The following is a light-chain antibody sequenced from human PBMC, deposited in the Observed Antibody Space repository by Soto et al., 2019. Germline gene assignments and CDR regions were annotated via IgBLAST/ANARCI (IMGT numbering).Light chain of an antibody. Sequence: EIQMTQSPSTLSASVGDRVTITCRASQSISSWLAWYQQKPGKAPKLLIYKASSLESGVPSRFSGSGSGTEFTLTISSLQPDDFATYYCQQYETFSGTFGPGTKVDIK. CDR1: QSISSW. V-gene: IGKV1-5*03. CDR2: KAS. J-gene: IGKJ1*01. CDR3: QQYETFSGT.